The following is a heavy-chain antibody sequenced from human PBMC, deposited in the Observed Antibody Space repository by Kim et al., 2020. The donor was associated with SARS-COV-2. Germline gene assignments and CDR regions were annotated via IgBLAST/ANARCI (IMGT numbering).Heavy chain of an antibody. Sequence: SETLSLTCTVSGGSISSSYWSWIRQPPGKGLEWIAYIYYSGSTNYNPSLKSRVTISVDASKNQFSLKLSSVTAADTAVYYCVSLCHGDYPYGMDVWGQGTTVTVSS. J-gene: IGHJ6*02. D-gene: IGHD4-17*01. CDR2: IYYSGST. CDR1: GGSISSSY. V-gene: IGHV4-59*01. CDR3: VSLCHGDYPYGMDV.